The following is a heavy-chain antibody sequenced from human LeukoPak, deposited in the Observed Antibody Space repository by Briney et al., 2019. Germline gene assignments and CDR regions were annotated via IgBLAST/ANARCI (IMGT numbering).Heavy chain of an antibody. D-gene: IGHD6-19*01. V-gene: IGHV4-30-2*01. Sequence: SQTLSLTCTVSGGSINSGGYYWRWIRQPPGKGLEWIVYIYQSGSTYYNPSLKSRVTISVDRSKNQFYLNLTSVTAADTAVYYCVRHLPCFGCYYYYMDVWGRGTTVTVSS. J-gene: IGHJ6*03. CDR2: IYQSGST. CDR1: GGSINSGGYY. CDR3: VRHLPCFGCYYYYMDV.